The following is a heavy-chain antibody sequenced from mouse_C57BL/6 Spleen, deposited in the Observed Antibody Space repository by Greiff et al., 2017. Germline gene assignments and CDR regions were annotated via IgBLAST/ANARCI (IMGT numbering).Heavy chain of an antibody. V-gene: IGHV1-82*01. CDR1: GYAFSSSW. J-gene: IGHJ2*01. Sequence: QVQLQQSGPELVKPGASVKISCKASGYAFSSSWMNWVKQRPGKGLEWIGRIYPGDGDTNYNGKFKGKATLTADKSSSTAYMQLSSLTSEDSAVYFCAPLYYGSSYFDYWGQGTTLTVSS. CDR3: APLYYGSSYFDY. D-gene: IGHD1-1*01. CDR2: IYPGDGDT.